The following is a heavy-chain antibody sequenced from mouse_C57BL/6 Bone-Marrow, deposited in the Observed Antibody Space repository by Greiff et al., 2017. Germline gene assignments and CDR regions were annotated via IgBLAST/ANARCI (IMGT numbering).Heavy chain of an antibody. J-gene: IGHJ1*03. CDR1: GFTFSSYA. Sequence: EVKVVESGGGLVKPGGSLKLSCAASGFTFSSYAMSWVRQTPEKRLEWVATISAGGSYTYYPDNVKGRFTISRDTAKNNLYLQRSHLKSEDTAMYYCASGIYYDYGDDLDVWGTGTTVTVSS. D-gene: IGHD2-4*01. CDR2: ISAGGSYT. CDR3: ASGIYYDYGDDLDV. V-gene: IGHV5-4*03.